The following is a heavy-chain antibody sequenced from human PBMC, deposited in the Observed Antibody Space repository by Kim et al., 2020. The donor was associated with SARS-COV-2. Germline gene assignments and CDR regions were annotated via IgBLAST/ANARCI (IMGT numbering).Heavy chain of an antibody. D-gene: IGHD1-7*01. CDR3: AIQLELFLDY. CDR1: GYALADVS. CDR2: FAPQVGKT. Sequence: ASVKVSCKVSGYALADVSMHWVRQAPGKGLEWMGGFAPQVGKTIYAQKFQGRVTMTEDTRTDTAYMELSSLKSDDTAVYYCAIQLELFLDYWGLGTLVTVSS. V-gene: IGHV1-24*01. J-gene: IGHJ4*02.